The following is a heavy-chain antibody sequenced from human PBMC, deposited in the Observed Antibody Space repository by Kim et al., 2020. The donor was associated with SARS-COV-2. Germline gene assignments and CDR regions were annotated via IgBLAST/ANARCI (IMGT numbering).Heavy chain of an antibody. D-gene: IGHD3-9*01. V-gene: IGHV3-33*01. Sequence: YADSVKGRFTISRDNSKTTLSLKMNRMRAEDTAVYYCAREGYFDWLSSLDYWGQGTLVTVSS. CDR3: AREGYFDWLSSLDY. J-gene: IGHJ4*02.